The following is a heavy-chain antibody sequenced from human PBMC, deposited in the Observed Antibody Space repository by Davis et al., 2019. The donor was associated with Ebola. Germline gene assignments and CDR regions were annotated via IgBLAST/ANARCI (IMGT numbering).Heavy chain of an antibody. CDR1: GFTFSIYP. V-gene: IGHV3-64D*06. J-gene: IGHJ4*02. D-gene: IGHD3-10*01. Sequence: GESLKIPCSASGFTFSIYPMHWVRQAAGRGLEYVSAIDGSGDTTYYTDSAKGRFTISRDNSKNTVYLQMSSLRPEDTAVYYCLKEQQWVGGGEYWGQGTRVTVSS. CDR2: IDGSGDTT. CDR3: LKEQQWVGGGEY.